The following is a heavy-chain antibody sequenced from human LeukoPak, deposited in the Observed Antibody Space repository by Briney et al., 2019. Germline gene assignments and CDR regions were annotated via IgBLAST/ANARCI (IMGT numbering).Heavy chain of an antibody. J-gene: IGHJ4*02. CDR3: ARDSSGYQ. Sequence: GGSLRLSCAASGFTFSIYAMNWVRQAPGKGLEWVSGISGSGGRTYYADSVKGRFTISRDNSNNTLYLQMNSLRAEDTAVYYCARDSSGYQWGQGTLVTVSS. CDR2: ISGSGGRT. D-gene: IGHD3-22*01. CDR1: GFTFSIYA. V-gene: IGHV3-23*01.